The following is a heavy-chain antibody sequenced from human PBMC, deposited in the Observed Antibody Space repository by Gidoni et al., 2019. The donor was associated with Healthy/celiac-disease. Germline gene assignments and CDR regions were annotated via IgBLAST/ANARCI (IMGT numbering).Heavy chain of an antibody. CDR2: ISGSGGST. CDR3: AKESSGYDAVAGWIDY. J-gene: IGHJ4*02. D-gene: IGHD5-12*01. Sequence: EVQLLESGGGLVQPGGSLRLSCAASGFTFSSYAMSWVRQAPGKGREWVSAISGSGGSTYYADSVKGRFTISRDNSKNTLYLQRNSLRAEDTAVYYGAKESSGYDAVAGWIDYWGQGTLVTVSS. V-gene: IGHV3-23*01. CDR1: GFTFSSYA.